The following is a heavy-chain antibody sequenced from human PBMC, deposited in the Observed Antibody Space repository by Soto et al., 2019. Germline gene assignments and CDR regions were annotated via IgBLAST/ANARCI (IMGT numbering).Heavy chain of an antibody. Sequence: QVQLVESGGGVVQPGRSLRLSCAASGFTFSRYGMHWVRQAPGKGLEWVAVIWYDGSNKYYGESVKGRFTISRDNSKNTLYLQMDNLRAEDTAMYYCARCSSVDRFSYFDLWGRGTLVTVSS. CDR1: GFTFSRYG. CDR3: ARCSSVDRFSYFDL. D-gene: IGHD5-12*01. V-gene: IGHV3-33*01. CDR2: IWYDGSNK. J-gene: IGHJ2*01.